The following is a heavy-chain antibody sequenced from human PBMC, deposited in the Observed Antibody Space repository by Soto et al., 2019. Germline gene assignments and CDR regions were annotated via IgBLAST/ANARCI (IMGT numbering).Heavy chain of an antibody. CDR3: ARSPSYQPFTSPPSF. D-gene: IGHD2-2*01. CDR1: EGTFTSYA. V-gene: IGHV1-69*13. J-gene: IGHJ4*02. Sequence: ASVKSSSKAPEGTFTSYAISWVRKAPEQGLEWMGGIIPTFGTATSAQKFQGRVTITADESTSTAYMELSSLRSEDPAVYYCARSPSYQPFTSPPSFWGQGTLVTVSS. CDR2: IIPTFGTA.